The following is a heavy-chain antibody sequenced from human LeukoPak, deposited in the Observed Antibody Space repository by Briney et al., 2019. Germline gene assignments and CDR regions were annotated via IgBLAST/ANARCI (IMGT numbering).Heavy chain of an antibody. CDR2: LYGGGNT. Sequence: GGSLRLSCAASGFTVSSNDMSWVRQAPGKGLEWVSILYGGGNTYYADSVKGRFTISRDNSKNTLYLQMNSLRAEDTAVYYCARERGYSYGYCDYWGQGTLVTVSS. D-gene: IGHD5-18*01. CDR1: GFTVSSND. V-gene: IGHV3-53*05. J-gene: IGHJ4*02. CDR3: ARERGYSYGYCDY.